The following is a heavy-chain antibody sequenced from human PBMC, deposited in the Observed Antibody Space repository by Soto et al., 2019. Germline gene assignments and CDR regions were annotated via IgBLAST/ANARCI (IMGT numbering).Heavy chain of an antibody. Sequence: GASGNASFRSSGSPFTSCCMSWVRQAPGQGLEWMGWISAYNGNTNYAQKLQGRVTMTTDTSTSTAYMELRSLRSDDTAVYYCARPYVNSRGAFDIWGQGTMVTV. CDR3: ARPYVNSRGAFDI. CDR2: ISAYNGNT. D-gene: IGHD1-26*01. V-gene: IGHV1-18*01. CDR1: GSPFTSCC. J-gene: IGHJ3*02.